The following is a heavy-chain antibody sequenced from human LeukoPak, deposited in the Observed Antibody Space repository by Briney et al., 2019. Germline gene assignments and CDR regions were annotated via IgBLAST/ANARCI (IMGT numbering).Heavy chain of an antibody. D-gene: IGHD6-13*01. CDR1: GGSISSYY. Sequence: SETLSLTCTVSGGSISSYYWSWIRQPAGKGLEWIGRIYTSGSTNYNPSLKSRVTMSVDTSKNQFSQKLSSVTAADTAVYYCAREYTGIAEYYFDYWGQGTLVTVSS. V-gene: IGHV4-4*07. CDR3: AREYTGIAEYYFDY. CDR2: IYTSGST. J-gene: IGHJ4*02.